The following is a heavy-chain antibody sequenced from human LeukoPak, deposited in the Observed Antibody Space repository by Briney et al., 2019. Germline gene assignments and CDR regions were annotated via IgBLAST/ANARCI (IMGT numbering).Heavy chain of an antibody. CDR3: EAAPFGQQLVPPVRYFDL. CDR1: GFTFSSYG. Sequence: PGGSLRLSCAASGFTFSSYGMHWVRQAPGKGLEWVAFIRYDGSNKYYADSVKGRFTISRDNSKNSLYLQMNSLRAEDTAVYYCEAAPFGQQLVPPVRYFDLWGRGTLVTVSS. J-gene: IGHJ2*01. CDR2: IRYDGSNK. V-gene: IGHV3-30*02. D-gene: IGHD6-13*01.